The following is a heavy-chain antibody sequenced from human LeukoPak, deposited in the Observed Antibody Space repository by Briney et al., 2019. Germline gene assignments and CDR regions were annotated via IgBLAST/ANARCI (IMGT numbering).Heavy chain of an antibody. V-gene: IGHV3-30*02. Sequence: GGSLRLSCAASGFTFSSYGMHWVRQAPGKGLEWVAFIRYDGSNKYYADSVKGRFTIFRDNSKNTLYLQMNSLRAEDTAVYYCAKDRYYYDSSGYSDFDYWGQGTLVTVSS. CDR2: IRYDGSNK. CDR3: AKDRYYYDSSGYSDFDY. D-gene: IGHD3-22*01. CDR1: GFTFSSYG. J-gene: IGHJ4*02.